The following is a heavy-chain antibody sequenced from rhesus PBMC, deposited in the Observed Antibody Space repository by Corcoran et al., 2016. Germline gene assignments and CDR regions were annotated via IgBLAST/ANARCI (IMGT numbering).Heavy chain of an antibody. D-gene: IGHD1-44*02. Sequence: QLQLQESGPGLVKPSETLSLTCAVSGYSISSGYGWSWIRQPPGKGLEWIGYISYSGSTSYNPSLKSRVNISRDTSKNQFSLKLSSVTAADTAVYYCARDGSYGLDSWGQGVVVTVSS. CDR1: GYSISSGYG. CDR2: ISYSGST. J-gene: IGHJ6*01. CDR3: ARDGSYGLDS. V-gene: IGHV4-122*02.